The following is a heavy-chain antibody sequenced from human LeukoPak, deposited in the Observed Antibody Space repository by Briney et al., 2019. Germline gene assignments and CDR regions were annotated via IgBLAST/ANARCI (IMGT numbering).Heavy chain of an antibody. CDR2: INPNSGGT. CDR1: GYTFTGYY. Sequence: ASVKVSCKASGYTFTGYYIHWLRQAPGQGLEWMGRINPNSGGTNHAQIFQGRVTMTRDTSISTAYLELSRLRSDDTDVYYCTRGWGTYYFDYWGQGTLVTVSS. CDR3: TRGWGTYYFDY. V-gene: IGHV1-2*05. D-gene: IGHD3-16*01. J-gene: IGHJ4*02.